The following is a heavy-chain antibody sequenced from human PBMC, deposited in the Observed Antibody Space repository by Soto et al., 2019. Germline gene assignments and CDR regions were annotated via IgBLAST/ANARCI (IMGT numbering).Heavy chain of an antibody. CDR3: ARDRVMIVVVPGTGYFDY. D-gene: IGHD3-22*01. CDR2: ISYDGSNK. CDR1: GFTFSSYA. Sequence: QVQLVESGGGVVQPGRSLRLSCAASGFTFSSYAMHWVRQAPGKGLEWVAVISYDGSNKYYADSVKGRFTISRDNSKNTLYLQMNRRRAEDTAVYYCARDRVMIVVVPGTGYFDYWGQGTLVTVSS. J-gene: IGHJ4*02. V-gene: IGHV3-30-3*01.